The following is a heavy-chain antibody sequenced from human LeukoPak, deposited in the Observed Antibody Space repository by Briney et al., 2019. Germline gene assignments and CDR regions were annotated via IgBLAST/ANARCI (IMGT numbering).Heavy chain of an antibody. V-gene: IGHV1-69*06. Sequence: GASVKVSCKASGGTFSSYAISWVRQAPEQGLEWMGGIIPIFGTANYAQKFQGRVTITADKSTSTAYMELSSLRSEDTAVYYCARGLDDYGDRGSAFDIWGQGTMVTVSS. D-gene: IGHD4-17*01. J-gene: IGHJ3*02. CDR3: ARGLDDYGDRGSAFDI. CDR2: IIPIFGTA. CDR1: GGTFSSYA.